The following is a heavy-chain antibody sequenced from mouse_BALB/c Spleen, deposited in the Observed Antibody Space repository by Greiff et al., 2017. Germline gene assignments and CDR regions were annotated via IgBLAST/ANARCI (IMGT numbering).Heavy chain of an antibody. J-gene: IGHJ2*01. CDR2: IYPGDGDT. D-gene: IGHD1-2*01. Sequence: QVQLKESGAELARPGASVKLSCKASGYTFTSYWMQWVKQRPGQGLEWIGAIYPGDGDTRYTQKFKGKATLTADKSSSTAYMELRSLTSEDSAVYYCTRGDTTARVGYWGQGTTLTVSS. V-gene: IGHV1-87*01. CDR1: GYTFTSYW. CDR3: TRGDTTARVGY.